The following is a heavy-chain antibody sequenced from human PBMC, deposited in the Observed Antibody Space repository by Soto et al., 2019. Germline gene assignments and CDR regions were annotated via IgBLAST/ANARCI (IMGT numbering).Heavy chain of an antibody. CDR2: INRDGSST. CDR3: ARDLWGSLPDS. Sequence: EVQLVESGGGLVQPGGSLRLSCAASGFTFSSYWMHWVRQAPGKGLVWVSRINRDGSSTNYADSVKGRFTISRDNTKNTLYLQMNSLRAEDTAVYYCARDLWGSLPDSWGQGTLVTVSS. CDR1: GFTFSSYW. J-gene: IGHJ5*01. V-gene: IGHV3-74*01. D-gene: IGHD3-16*01.